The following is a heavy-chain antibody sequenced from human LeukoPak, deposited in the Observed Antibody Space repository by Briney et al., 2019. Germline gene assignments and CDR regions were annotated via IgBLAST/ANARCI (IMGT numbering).Heavy chain of an antibody. CDR3: SPRVNYDILTAIY. CDR2: ITYDASNK. CDR1: GFTFSSYA. Sequence: GGSLRLSCAASGFTFSSYAMHWVRQAPGKGLEWVAVITYDASNKYYADFVKGRFTISRDISKKTLYLQMNSLRADDTAVYYFSPRVNYDILTAIYWGEGALVTVSS. D-gene: IGHD3-9*01. J-gene: IGHJ4*02. V-gene: IGHV3-30*04.